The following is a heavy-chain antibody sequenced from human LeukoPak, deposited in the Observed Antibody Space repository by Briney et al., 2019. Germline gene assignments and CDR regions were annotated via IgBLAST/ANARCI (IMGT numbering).Heavy chain of an antibody. D-gene: IGHD6-19*01. J-gene: IGHJ4*02. CDR1: GFTFSSYA. Sequence: PGGSLRLSCAASGFTFSSYAMHWVRQAPGKGLEWVAVISYDGSNKYYADSVKGRFTISRDNSKNTLYLQMNSPRAEDAAVYYCARDQESRIAVAGTIGYWGQGTLVTVSS. CDR3: ARDQESRIAVAGTIGY. V-gene: IGHV3-30*04. CDR2: ISYDGSNK.